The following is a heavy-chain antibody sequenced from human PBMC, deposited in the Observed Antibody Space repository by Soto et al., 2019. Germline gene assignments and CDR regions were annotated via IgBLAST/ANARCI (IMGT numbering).Heavy chain of an antibody. CDR2: IVVGSGNT. V-gene: IGHV1-58*01. CDR3: AADPLNNWNVRTLDY. D-gene: IGHD1-20*01. CDR1: GFTFTSSA. J-gene: IGHJ4*02. Sequence: SVKVSCKASGFTFTSSAVQWVRQARGQRLEWIGWIVVGSGNTNYAQKFQERVTITRDMSTSTAYMELSSLRSEDTAVYYCAADPLNNWNVRTLDYWGQGTLVTVSS.